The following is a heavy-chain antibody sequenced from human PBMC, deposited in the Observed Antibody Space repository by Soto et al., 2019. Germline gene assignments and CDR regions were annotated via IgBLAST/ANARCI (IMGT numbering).Heavy chain of an antibody. CDR2: ISYSDGTI. CDR1: GFTFSTYS. D-gene: IGHD5-12*01. J-gene: IGHJ4*02. CDR3: AREMATITEIDY. Sequence: GGSLRLSCAASGFTFSTYSMNWVRQAPGKGLEWISYISYSDGTIFYADSVKGRFTISRDNAKNSLYLQMNSLRDEDTAVYYCAREMATITEIDYWGQGTLVTVSS. V-gene: IGHV3-48*02.